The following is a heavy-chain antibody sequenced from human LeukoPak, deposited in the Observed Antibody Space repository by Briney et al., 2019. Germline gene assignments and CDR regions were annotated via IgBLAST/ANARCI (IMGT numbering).Heavy chain of an antibody. J-gene: IGHJ3*02. V-gene: IGHV3-30*02. Sequence: GGSLRLSCAASGFTFSSYGMHWVRQAPGKGLEWVAFIRYDGSNKYYADSVKGRFTISRDNSKNTLYLQMNSLRAEDTAVYYCVVVVVPAATDPDAFDIWGQGTMVTVSS. CDR3: VVVVVPAATDPDAFDI. CDR2: IRYDGSNK. D-gene: IGHD2-2*01. CDR1: GFTFSSYG.